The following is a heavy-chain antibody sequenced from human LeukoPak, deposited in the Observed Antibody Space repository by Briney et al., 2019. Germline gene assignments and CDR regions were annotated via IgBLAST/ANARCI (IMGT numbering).Heavy chain of an antibody. V-gene: IGHV3-30-3*01. J-gene: IGHJ4*02. Sequence: GGSLRLSCAASGFTFSSYAMHWVRQAPGKGLEWVAVISYDGSNKYYADSVKGRSTISRDNSKNTLYLQMNSLRAEDTAVYYCARGGCSSTSCPLDYWGQGTLVTVSS. CDR1: GFTFSSYA. D-gene: IGHD2-2*01. CDR3: ARGGCSSTSCPLDY. CDR2: ISYDGSNK.